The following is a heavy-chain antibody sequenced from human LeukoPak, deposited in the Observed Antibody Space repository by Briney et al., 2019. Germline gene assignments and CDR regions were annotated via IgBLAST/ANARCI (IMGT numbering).Heavy chain of an antibody. CDR3: ARGFPGYSSSEDWFDP. CDR2: MNPNSGNT. V-gene: IGHV1-8*01. Sequence: ASVKVSCKASGYTFTSYDINWVRRATGQGLEWMGWMNPNSGNTGYAQKFQGRVTMTRNTSISTAYMELSSLRSEDTAVYYCARGFPGYSSSEDWFDPWGQGTLVTVSS. CDR1: GYTFTSYD. D-gene: IGHD6-6*01. J-gene: IGHJ5*02.